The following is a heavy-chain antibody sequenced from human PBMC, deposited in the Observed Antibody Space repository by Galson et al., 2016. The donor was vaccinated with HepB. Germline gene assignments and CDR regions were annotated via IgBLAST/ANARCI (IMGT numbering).Heavy chain of an antibody. CDR3: ARDDYSGGRGSPDY. D-gene: IGHD4/OR15-4a*01. CDR1: GFFFSGRA. Sequence: SLRLSCAASGFFFSGRAMSWVRQAPGKGLEWVSGINNGAATTGYAASVKGRFTISRDNSKNTLYLQMSSLRTEDTAVYYCARDDYSGGRGSPDYSGQGTLVTVSS. V-gene: IGHV3-23*01. CDR2: INNGAATT. J-gene: IGHJ4*02.